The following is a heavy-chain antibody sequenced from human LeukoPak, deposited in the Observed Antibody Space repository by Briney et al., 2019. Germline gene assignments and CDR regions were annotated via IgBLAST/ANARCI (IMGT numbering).Heavy chain of an antibody. D-gene: IGHD3-22*01. V-gene: IGHV4-39*01. J-gene: IGHJ4*02. CDR3: ARHKDDSSGYYPTLVDY. Sequence: SETLSLTCTVSGGSIISSSYYWGWIRQPPGKGLEWIGSIYYSGSTYYNPSLKSRVTISVDTSKNQFSLKLSSVTAADTAVYYCARHKDDSSGYYPTLVDYWGQGTLVTVSS. CDR1: GGSIISSSYY. CDR2: IYYSGST.